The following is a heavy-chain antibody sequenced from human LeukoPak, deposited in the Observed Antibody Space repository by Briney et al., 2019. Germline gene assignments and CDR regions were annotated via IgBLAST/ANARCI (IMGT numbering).Heavy chain of an antibody. CDR1: GFTFSSYS. Sequence: GGSLRLSCAASGFTFSSYSMNWVRQAPGKGLEWVSAISGSGGSTYCADSVKGRFTISRDNSKNTLYLQMNSLRAEDTAVYYCAKFGVGEFDYWGQGTLVTVSS. D-gene: IGHD3-3*01. CDR2: ISGSGGST. J-gene: IGHJ4*02. CDR3: AKFGVGEFDY. V-gene: IGHV3-23*01.